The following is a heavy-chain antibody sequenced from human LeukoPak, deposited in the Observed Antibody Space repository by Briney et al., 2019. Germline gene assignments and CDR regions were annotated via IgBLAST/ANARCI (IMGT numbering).Heavy chain of an antibody. CDR2: IYASGST. CDR3: ARDSNLEYSSSRGLGR. Sequence: SETLSLTCTVSGGSISSYYWSWIRQPAGKGLEWIGRIYASGSTYYNPPLKSRVTMSVDTSKNQFSLRLTTVTAADTAVYYCARDSNLEYSSSRGLGRWGQGTLVTVSS. D-gene: IGHD6-6*01. V-gene: IGHV4-4*07. CDR1: GGSISSYY. J-gene: IGHJ4*02.